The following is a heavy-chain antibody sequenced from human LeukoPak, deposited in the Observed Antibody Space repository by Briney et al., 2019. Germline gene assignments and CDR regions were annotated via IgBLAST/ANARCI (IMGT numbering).Heavy chain of an antibody. CDR1: GFTFSSYS. J-gene: IGHJ4*02. CDR3: ARDTRENYYDSSGYYRAPGYFDY. CDR2: ISSSSSYI. D-gene: IGHD3-22*01. Sequence: GGSLRLSCAASGFTFSSYSMNWVRQAPGKGPEWVSSISSSSSYIYYADSVKGRLTISRDNAKNSLYLQMNSLRAEDMAVYYCARDTRENYYDSSGYYRAPGYFDYWGQGTLVTVPS. V-gene: IGHV3-21*01.